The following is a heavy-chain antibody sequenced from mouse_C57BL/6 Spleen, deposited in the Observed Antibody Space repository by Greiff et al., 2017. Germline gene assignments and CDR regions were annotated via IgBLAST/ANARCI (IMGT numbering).Heavy chain of an antibody. Sequence: EVKLMESGGDLVKPGGSLKLSCAASGFTFSSYGMSWVRQTPDKRLEWVATISSGGSYTYYPDSVKWRFTISRDNAKNTLYLQMSSLKSEDTAMYYCARRPFAYWGQGTLVTVSA. CDR2: ISSGGSYT. J-gene: IGHJ3*01. V-gene: IGHV5-6*02. CDR3: ARRPFAY. CDR1: GFTFSSYG.